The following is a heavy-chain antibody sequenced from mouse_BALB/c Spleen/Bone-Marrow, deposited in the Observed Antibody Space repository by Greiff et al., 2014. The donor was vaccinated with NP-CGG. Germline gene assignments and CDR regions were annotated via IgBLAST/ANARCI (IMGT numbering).Heavy chain of an antibody. J-gene: IGHJ3*01. CDR2: INPYNGDP. Sequence: DVQLQEFGPELVKPGASVKISCKASGYSFTGYFMNWMKQSHGKSLEWIGRINPYNGDPFYNQKFKGKATLTVDKSSSTAHMELLSLTSEDSAVYYCGRGNYDYDSWFGYWGQGTLVTVSA. CDR3: GRGNYDYDSWFGY. CDR1: GYSFTGYF. D-gene: IGHD2-4*01. V-gene: IGHV1-37*01.